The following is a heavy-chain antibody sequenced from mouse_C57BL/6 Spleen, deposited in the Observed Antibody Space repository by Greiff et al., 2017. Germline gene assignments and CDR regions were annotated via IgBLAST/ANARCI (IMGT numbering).Heavy chain of an antibody. Sequence: VQLQQSGAELVRPGTSVKVSCKASGYAFTNYLIEWVKQRPGQGLEWIGVINPGSGGPNYNEKFKGKATLTADKSSSTAYMQLSSLTSEDSAVYFCARWGDGYYYWYFDVWGTGTTVTVSS. CDR1: GYAFTNYL. D-gene: IGHD2-3*01. CDR3: ARWGDGYYYWYFDV. V-gene: IGHV1-54*01. CDR2: INPGSGGP. J-gene: IGHJ1*03.